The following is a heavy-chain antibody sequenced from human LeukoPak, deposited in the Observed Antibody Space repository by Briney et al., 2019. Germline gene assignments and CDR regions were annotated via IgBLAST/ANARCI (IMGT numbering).Heavy chain of an antibody. CDR3: ARDETDLRVGY. Sequence: ASVKVSCKASGYTFTSYYMHWVRQAPGQGLEWMGWINTNTGNPTYAQGFTGRFVFSLDTSVSTAYLQVSSLKAEDTAVYYCARDETDLRVGYWGQGTLVTVSS. CDR1: GYTFTSYY. J-gene: IGHJ4*02. V-gene: IGHV7-4-1*02. D-gene: IGHD3-3*01. CDR2: INTNTGNP.